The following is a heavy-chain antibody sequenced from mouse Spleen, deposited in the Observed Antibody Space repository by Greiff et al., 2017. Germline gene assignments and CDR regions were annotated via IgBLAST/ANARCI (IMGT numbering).Heavy chain of an antibody. Sequence: EVMLVESGGGLVQPGGSRKLSCAASGFPFSSFGMNWVRQAPEKGLEWVAYISSGSSTIYYADTVKGRFTISRDNPKNTLFLQMTSLRSEDTAMYYCARSNWGFDYWGQGTTLTVSS. CDR2: ISSGSSTI. D-gene: IGHD4-1*02. J-gene: IGHJ2*01. CDR1: GFPFSSFG. V-gene: IGHV5-17*02. CDR3: ARSNWGFDY.